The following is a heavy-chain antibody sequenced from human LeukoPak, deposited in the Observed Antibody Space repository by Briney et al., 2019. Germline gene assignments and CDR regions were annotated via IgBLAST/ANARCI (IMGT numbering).Heavy chain of an antibody. J-gene: IGHJ3*02. D-gene: IGHD6-19*01. CDR3: ARDRPYSSGWYGLDAFDI. CDR1: GYTFTGYY. V-gene: IGHV1-2*02. CDR2: INPNSGGT. Sequence: GASVKVSCKASGYTFTGYYMHWVRQAPGQGLEWMGWINPNSGGTNYAQKFQGRVTMTRDTSISTAYMELSRLRSDDTAVYYCARDRPYSSGWYGLDAFDIWGQGTMVTVSS.